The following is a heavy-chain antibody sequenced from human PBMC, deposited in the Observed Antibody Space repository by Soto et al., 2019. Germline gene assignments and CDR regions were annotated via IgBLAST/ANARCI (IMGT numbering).Heavy chain of an antibody. Sequence: SETLSVRCTVSGGAISIKKRSWIRQPPGKGVEWIGYIYYSGSTNYNPSLKSRVTISVDTSKNQFSLRLSSVTAADTAVYYCARAVMHYYDSSGLDAFDIWGQGTMVTVSS. V-gene: IGHV4-59*01. CDR1: GGAISIKK. D-gene: IGHD3-22*01. J-gene: IGHJ3*02. CDR3: ARAVMHYYDSSGLDAFDI. CDR2: IYYSGST.